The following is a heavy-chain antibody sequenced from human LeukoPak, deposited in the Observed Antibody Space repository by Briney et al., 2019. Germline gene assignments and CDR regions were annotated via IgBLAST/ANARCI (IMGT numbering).Heavy chain of an antibody. CDR3: AREFGFATMVRGVSYNWFDP. D-gene: IGHD3-10*01. Sequence: SVKVSCKASGGTFSSYAISWVRQAPGQGLEWMGGIIPIFGTANYAQKFQGRVTITADESTSTAYMELSSLRSEDTAVYYCAREFGFATMVRGVSYNWFDPWGQGTLVTVSS. CDR1: GGTFSSYA. J-gene: IGHJ5*02. V-gene: IGHV1-69*13. CDR2: IIPIFGTA.